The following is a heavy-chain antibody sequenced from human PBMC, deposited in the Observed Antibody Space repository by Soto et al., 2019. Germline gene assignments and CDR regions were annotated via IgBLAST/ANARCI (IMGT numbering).Heavy chain of an antibody. Sequence: QVQLQESGPGLVKPSQTLSLTCTVSGDSISRGGYYWNWIRQHPRKGLEWIVYIYHRGSTNYNPSLKSRCTRSVDTSKNQLSLELSSVTAADTAIYYCARAGAGAYGLGWFDPWGQGILVTVSS. D-gene: IGHD2-21*01. CDR2: IYHRGST. V-gene: IGHV4-31*03. CDR1: GDSISRGGYY. CDR3: ARAGAGAYGLGWFDP. J-gene: IGHJ5*02.